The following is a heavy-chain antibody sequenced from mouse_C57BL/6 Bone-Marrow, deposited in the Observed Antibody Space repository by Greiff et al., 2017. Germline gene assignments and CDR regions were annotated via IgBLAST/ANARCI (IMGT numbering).Heavy chain of an antibody. D-gene: IGHD1-1*01. CDR2: IHPNSGST. CDR1: GYTFTSYW. V-gene: IGHV1-64*01. CDR3: ARRDYYGSTRAWFAY. Sequence: QVQLQQPGAELVKPGASVKLSCKASGYTFTSYWMHWVKQRPGQGLEWIGMIHPNSGSTNYNEKFKSKATLTVDKSSSTAYMQLSSLPSEDSAVYYCARRDYYGSTRAWFAYWGQGTLVTVSA. J-gene: IGHJ3*01.